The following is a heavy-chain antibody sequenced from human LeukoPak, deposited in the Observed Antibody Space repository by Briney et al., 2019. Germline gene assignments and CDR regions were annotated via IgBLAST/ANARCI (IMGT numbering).Heavy chain of an antibody. D-gene: IGHD3-22*01. Sequence: RSLRLSCAASGFTSSSYAMHRVRQAPGKGLEGVAVISYDGSNKYYADSVKGRFTISRDNSKNTLYLQMNSLRAEDTAVYYCARDTYYYDSSGYCFDYRGQGTLVTVSS. CDR2: ISYDGSNK. CDR3: ARDTYYYDSSGYCFDY. J-gene: IGHJ4*02. V-gene: IGHV3-30-3*01. CDR1: GFTSSSYA.